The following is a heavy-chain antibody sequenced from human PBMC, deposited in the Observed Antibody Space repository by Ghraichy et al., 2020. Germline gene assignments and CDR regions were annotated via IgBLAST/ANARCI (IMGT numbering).Heavy chain of an antibody. CDR1: GGSISSSSYY. J-gene: IGHJ6*03. CDR3: ARPARSSGYYYYYMDV. Sequence: SETLSLTCTVSGGSISSSSYYWGWIRQPPGKGLEWIGSIYYSGSTYYNPSLKSRVTISVDTSKNQFSLKLSSVTAADTAVYYCARPARSSGYYYYYMDVWGKGTTVTVSS. CDR2: IYYSGST. D-gene: IGHD6-6*01. V-gene: IGHV4-39*01.